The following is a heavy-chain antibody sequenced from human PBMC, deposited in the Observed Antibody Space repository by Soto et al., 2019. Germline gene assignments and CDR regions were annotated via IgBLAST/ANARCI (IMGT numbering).Heavy chain of an antibody. CDR2: IKQDGSKK. V-gene: IGHV3-7*03. D-gene: IGHD1-26*01. CDR3: ARGIQVGATYYFDY. Sequence: GGSLRLSCSASGFTFSSYRMSWFRHAPGEGPDXVANIKQDGSKKFCVDSVKGRFTISRDIAKNSLYLQMNSLRAEDTAVYYCARGIQVGATYYFDYWGQGTLVTVSS. CDR1: GFTFSSYR. J-gene: IGHJ4*02.